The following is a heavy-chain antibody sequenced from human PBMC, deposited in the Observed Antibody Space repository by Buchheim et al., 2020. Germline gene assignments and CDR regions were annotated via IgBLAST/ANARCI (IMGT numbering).Heavy chain of an antibody. D-gene: IGHD3-3*01. J-gene: IGHJ3*02. CDR2: IRSSGSTI. CDR3: AREDNQFLEWSIQRQRLGAFDI. CDR1: GFTFSDYY. Sequence: QVQLVESGGGLVKPGGSLRLSCAASGFTFSDYYMSWIRQAPGKGLEWVSYIRSSGSTIYYADSVKGQFTISRDNAKNSLYLQMNNLRAEDTAVYYCAREDNQFLEWSIQRQRLGAFDIWGQGT. V-gene: IGHV3-11*01.